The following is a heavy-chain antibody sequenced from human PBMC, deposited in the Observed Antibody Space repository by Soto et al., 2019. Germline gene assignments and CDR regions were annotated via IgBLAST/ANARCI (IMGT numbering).Heavy chain of an antibody. CDR2: IWYDGSNK. J-gene: IGHJ6*02. CDR3: ARELRYYYGMDV. V-gene: IGHV3-33*01. D-gene: IGHD2-15*01. Sequence: GGSLRLSCAASGFTFSSYGMHWVRQAPGKGLEWVAVIWYDGSNKYYADSVKGRFTISRDNSKNTLYLQMNSLRAEDTAVYYCARELRYYYGMDVWGQGTTVTVSS. CDR1: GFTFSSYG.